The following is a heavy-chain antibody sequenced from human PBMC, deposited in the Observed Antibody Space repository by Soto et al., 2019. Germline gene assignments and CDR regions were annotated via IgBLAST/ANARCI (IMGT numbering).Heavy chain of an antibody. J-gene: IGHJ6*03. CDR2: IWYDGSNK. V-gene: IGHV3-33*01. CDR1: GFTFSIYG. Sequence: GGSLRLSCAASGFTFSIYGMHWVRQAPGKGLEWVAVIWYDGSNKYYADSVKGRFTISRDNSKNTLYLQMNSLRAEDTAVYYCARAPVFDWLVRTYYYYMDVWGKGTTVTVSS. D-gene: IGHD3-9*01. CDR3: ARAPVFDWLVRTYYYYMDV.